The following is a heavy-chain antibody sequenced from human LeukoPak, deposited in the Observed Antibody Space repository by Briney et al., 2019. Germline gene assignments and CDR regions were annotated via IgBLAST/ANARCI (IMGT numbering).Heavy chain of an antibody. CDR2: IHPRDSDT. V-gene: IGHV5-51*01. J-gene: IGHJ4*02. CDR3: AGSITVAGTPDY. Sequence: GESLKISCKGSGYSFNTYWIGWVRQMPGKGLEWMGIIHPRDSDTRYSPSFQGQVTISADKSISTAYLQWSSLKASDTAMYYCAGSITVAGTPDYWGQGTLVTVSS. CDR1: GYSFNTYW. D-gene: IGHD6-19*01.